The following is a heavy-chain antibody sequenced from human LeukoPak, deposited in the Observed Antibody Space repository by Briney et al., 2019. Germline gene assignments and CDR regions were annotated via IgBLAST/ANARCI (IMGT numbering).Heavy chain of an antibody. CDR2: ISSTGTTT. J-gene: IGHJ5*02. Sequence: PGTSLRLSRAASGFTFSSYEMNWVRQAPGKGLEWVSYISSTGTTTYNADSVKGRFTISRDNSKSTLYLQMNSLRAEDTAVYYCAKDRHAPGRYCSSTTCFPFDPWGQGTLVTVSS. D-gene: IGHD2-2*01. CDR1: GFTFSSYE. CDR3: AKDRHAPGRYCSSTTCFPFDP. V-gene: IGHV3-48*03.